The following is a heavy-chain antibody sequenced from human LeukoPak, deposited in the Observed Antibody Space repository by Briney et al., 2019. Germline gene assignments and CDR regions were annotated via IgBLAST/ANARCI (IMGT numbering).Heavy chain of an antibody. Sequence: ASVKVSCKASGYTFTGNYMHWVRQAPGQGLEWMGWINPNSGGTNYAQKFQGRVTMTRDTSISTAYMELGRLRSDDTAVYYCARVKPDYYDSSGSYGNDYRGQGTLVTVSS. V-gene: IGHV1-2*02. J-gene: IGHJ4*02. CDR3: ARVKPDYYDSSGSYGNDY. D-gene: IGHD3-22*01. CDR2: INPNSGGT. CDR1: GYTFTGNY.